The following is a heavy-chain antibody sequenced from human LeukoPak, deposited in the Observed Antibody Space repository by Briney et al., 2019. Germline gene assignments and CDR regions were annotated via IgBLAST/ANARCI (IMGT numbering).Heavy chain of an antibody. CDR2: IYHSGST. J-gene: IGHJ4*02. D-gene: IGHD5-12*01. CDR3: ARVGYSGYDLEGDYFDY. Sequence: SETLSLTCTVSGGSISSSSYYWAWIRQPPGKGLEWIGSIYHSGSTYYNPSLKSRVTISVDTSKNQFSLKLSSVTAADTAVYYCARVGYSGYDLEGDYFDYWGQGTLVTVSS. CDR1: GGSISSSSYY. V-gene: IGHV4-39*07.